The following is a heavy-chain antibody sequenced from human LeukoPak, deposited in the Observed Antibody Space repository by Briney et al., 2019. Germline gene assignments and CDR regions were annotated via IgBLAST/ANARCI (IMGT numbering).Heavy chain of an antibody. V-gene: IGHV3-30-3*01. CDR3: ATPPSRAYSGGP. CDR1: GFTFNSYA. CDR2: ISYDGNNK. J-gene: IGHJ5*02. D-gene: IGHD5-12*01. Sequence: GGSLRLSCTASGFTFNSYAVHWVRQAPGSGLEWLAVISYDGNNKFYGDSVKGRFTISRDNSNNTIYLQMNSLRTEDTAVYYCATPPSRAYSGGPWGQGTLVTVSS.